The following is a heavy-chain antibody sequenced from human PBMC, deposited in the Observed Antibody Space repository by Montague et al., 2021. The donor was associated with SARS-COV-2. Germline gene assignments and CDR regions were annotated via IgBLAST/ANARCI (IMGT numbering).Heavy chain of an antibody. D-gene: IGHD3-22*01. CDR3: ARHPPMT. V-gene: IGHV4-39*01. CDR1: GGSISSSRYY. CDR2: IYYSGST. Sequence: SETLSLTCTVSGGSISSSRYYWGWIRQPPGKGLGWIGSIYYSGSTYYNPSLKGRVTISVDTSKNQFSLKLSSVTAADTAVYYCARHPPMTWGQGTLVTVSS. J-gene: IGHJ5*02.